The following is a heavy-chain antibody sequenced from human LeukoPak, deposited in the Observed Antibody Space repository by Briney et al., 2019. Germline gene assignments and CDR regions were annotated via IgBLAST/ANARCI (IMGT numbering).Heavy chain of an antibody. V-gene: IGHV1-8*03. CDR1: GYSFTDYN. CDR3: ARAEGDSTWFGWFDA. CDR2: MNPKSGTT. D-gene: IGHD3-10*01. Sequence: ASVKVSCKASGYSFTDYNINWVRQATGQGLERMGWMNPKSGTTGYAQKFQGRVTITRNTSTNTSYLEVNNLKSADTAVYYCARAEGDSTWFGWFDAWGQGTLVTVS. J-gene: IGHJ5*02.